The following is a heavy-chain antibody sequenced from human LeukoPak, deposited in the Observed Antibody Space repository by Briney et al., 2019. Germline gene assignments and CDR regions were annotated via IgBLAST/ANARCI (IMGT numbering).Heavy chain of an antibody. CDR2: IHPKSDGT. CDR1: GYTFTGYY. CDR3: ARVPAYEAGSFDY. Sequence: ASVKVSCKASGYTFTGYYMHWVRQAPGQGLEWMGWIHPKSDGTSYEQSFQGRVIMTSDTSISTAYMEVRRLTSDDTAVYYCARVPAYEAGSFDYWGQGTLVTVSS. D-gene: IGHD2-2*01. V-gene: IGHV1-2*02. J-gene: IGHJ4*02.